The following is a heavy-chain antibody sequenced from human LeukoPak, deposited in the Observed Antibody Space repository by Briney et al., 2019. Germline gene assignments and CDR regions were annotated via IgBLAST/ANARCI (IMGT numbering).Heavy chain of an antibody. CDR2: IYSGGST. J-gene: IGHJ3*02. Sequence: GGSLRLSCAASGFTVSSNYMSWVRQAPGKGLEWVSIIYSGGSTYYADYVKDRFTISRDNSKKTLYLQMNSLRAEDTAVYYCARGIVGALDAFDIWGQGTMVTVSS. V-gene: IGHV3-66*01. CDR1: GFTVSSNY. D-gene: IGHD1-26*01. CDR3: ARGIVGALDAFDI.